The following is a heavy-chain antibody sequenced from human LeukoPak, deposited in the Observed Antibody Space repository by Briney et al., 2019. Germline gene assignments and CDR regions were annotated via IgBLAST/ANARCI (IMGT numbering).Heavy chain of an antibody. CDR3: ARDRGIAAAGYFDY. J-gene: IGHJ4*02. Sequence: ASVKVSCNASGGTFSSYAISWVRQAPGQGLEWMGGIIPIFGTANYAQKFQGRVTITADESTSTAYMELSSLRSEDTAVYYCARDRGIAAAGYFDYWGQGTLVTVSS. D-gene: IGHD6-13*01. V-gene: IGHV1-69*13. CDR2: IIPIFGTA. CDR1: GGTFSSYA.